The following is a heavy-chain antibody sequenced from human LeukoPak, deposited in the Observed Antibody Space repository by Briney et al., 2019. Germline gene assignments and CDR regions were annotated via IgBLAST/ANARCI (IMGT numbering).Heavy chain of an antibody. D-gene: IGHD6-19*01. Sequence: ASVKVSCKASGYTFSSYGISWVRQAPGQGPEWMGWISAYNGNTNYAQKLQGRVTMTTDTPTSTAYMELRSLRSDDTAVYYCARSRAPIAVAAVWGQGTLVTVSS. CDR1: GYTFSSYG. CDR2: ISAYNGNT. CDR3: ARSRAPIAVAAV. J-gene: IGHJ4*02. V-gene: IGHV1-18*01.